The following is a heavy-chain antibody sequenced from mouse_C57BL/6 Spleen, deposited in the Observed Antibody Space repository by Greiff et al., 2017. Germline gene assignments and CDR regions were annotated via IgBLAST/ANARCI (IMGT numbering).Heavy chain of an antibody. CDR1: GFNIKDYY. Sequence: VQLQQSGAELVKPGASVKLSCTASGFNIKDYYMNWVKQRTEQGLAWIGRIDPEDGETKYAPKFQGKATITADTSSNTAFLQRSSLTSEDTAVYYCARAVVAKDAMDYWGQGTSVTVDS. V-gene: IGHV14-2*01. CDR2: IDPEDGET. CDR3: ARAVVAKDAMDY. J-gene: IGHJ4*01. D-gene: IGHD1-1*01.